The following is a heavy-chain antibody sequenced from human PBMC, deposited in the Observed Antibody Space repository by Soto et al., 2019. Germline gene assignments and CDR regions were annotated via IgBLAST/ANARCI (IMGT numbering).Heavy chain of an antibody. D-gene: IGHD3-22*01. CDR1: GFTFSIYA. J-gene: IGHJ4*02. V-gene: IGHV3-64D*06. CDR2: ISTNGGST. Sequence: GGSLRLSCSASGFTFSIYAMHWVRQAPGKGLEYVSSISTNGGSTDYADSVKGRFTISRDNSKNSVYLQMSSLRVEDTAVYYCVKGEYYYDSSGYYPFDYWGQGT. CDR3: VKGEYYYDSSGYYPFDY.